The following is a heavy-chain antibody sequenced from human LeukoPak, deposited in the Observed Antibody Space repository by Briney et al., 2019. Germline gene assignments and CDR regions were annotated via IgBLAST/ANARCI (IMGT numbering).Heavy chain of an antibody. V-gene: IGHV3-48*04. CDR1: GFTFSSYS. D-gene: IGHD3-16*01. Sequence: PGGSLRLSCAASGFTFSSYSMNWVRQAPGKGLEWVSYISSSGSTIYYADSVKGRFTISRDNAKNSLYLQMNSLRAEDTAVYYCARDRDVRHYYFDYWGQGTLVTVSS. CDR3: ARDRDVRHYYFDY. J-gene: IGHJ4*02. CDR2: ISSSGSTI.